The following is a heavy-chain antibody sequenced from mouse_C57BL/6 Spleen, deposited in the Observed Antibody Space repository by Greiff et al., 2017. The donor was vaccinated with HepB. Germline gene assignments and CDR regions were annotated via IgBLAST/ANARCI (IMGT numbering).Heavy chain of an antibody. CDR2: IYPGDGDT. V-gene: IGHV1-80*01. CDR1: GYAFSSYW. CDR3: AEGGSGYIDY. J-gene: IGHJ2*01. D-gene: IGHD3-2*02. Sequence: QVQLKESGAELVKPGASVKISCKASGYAFSSYWMNWVKQRPGKGLEWIGQIYPGDGDTNYNGKFKGKATLTADKSSSTAYMQLSSLTSEDSAVYCCAEGGSGYIDYWGQGTTLTVSS.